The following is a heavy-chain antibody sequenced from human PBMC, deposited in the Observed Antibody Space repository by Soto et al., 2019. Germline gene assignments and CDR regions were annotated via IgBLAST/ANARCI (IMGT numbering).Heavy chain of an antibody. D-gene: IGHD3-22*01. V-gene: IGHV3-15*07. CDR1: GFTFSNAW. Sequence: EVQLVESGGGLVKPGGSLRLSCAASGFTFSNAWMNWVRQAPGKGLEWVGCIKSKTDGGTTDYAAPVKGRFTISRDDSKNTLYLQMNSLKTEDTAVYYCTTDGGGDSSGFDYWGQGTLVTVSS. CDR2: IKSKTDGGTT. J-gene: IGHJ4*02. CDR3: TTDGGGDSSGFDY.